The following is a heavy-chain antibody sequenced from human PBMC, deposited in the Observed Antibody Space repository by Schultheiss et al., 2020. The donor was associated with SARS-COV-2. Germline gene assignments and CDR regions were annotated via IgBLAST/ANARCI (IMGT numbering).Heavy chain of an antibody. CDR1: GGSISSYY. Sequence: SETLSLTCTVSGGSISSYYWSWIRQPPGKGLEWIGYIYYSGSTYYNPSLKSRVTISVDTSKNQFSLKLSSVTAADTAVYYCARQLRFLEWLLFRGWFDPWGQGTLVTVSS. J-gene: IGHJ5*02. D-gene: IGHD3-3*01. V-gene: IGHV4-59*08. CDR2: IYYSGST. CDR3: ARQLRFLEWLLFRGWFDP.